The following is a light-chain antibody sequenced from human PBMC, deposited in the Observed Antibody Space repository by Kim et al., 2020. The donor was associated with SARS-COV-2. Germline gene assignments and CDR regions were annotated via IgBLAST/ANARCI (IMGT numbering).Light chain of an antibody. CDR2: GVS. CDR1: GSQVGNE. J-gene: IGKJ4*01. CDR3: QQYGAT. V-gene: IGKV3-20*01. Sequence: SLSPGERGSLAWRGSGSQVGNELAWYEKKPGQAPRLLIYGVSSRATGITDKFSGSGSGTDFTLTISRVEPEDSATYYCQQYGATFGGGTKVDIK.